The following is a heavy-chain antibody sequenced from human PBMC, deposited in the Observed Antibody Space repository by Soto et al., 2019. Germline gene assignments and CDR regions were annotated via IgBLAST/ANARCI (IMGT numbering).Heavy chain of an antibody. CDR1: GYTFTTYY. D-gene: IGHD6-25*01. CDR2: INPSVGST. V-gene: IGHV1-46*01. J-gene: IGHJ3*01. CDR3: ARNKASGLDF. Sequence: QVQLVQSGAEGKNPGASVKVSCKASGYTFTTYYVHWVRQAPGEGLEWMGFINPSVGSTSYSRKFQGRVTMTRDTSTSTVYVELSSLGSEDTAVYYCARNKASGLDFWGQGTMVTVAS.